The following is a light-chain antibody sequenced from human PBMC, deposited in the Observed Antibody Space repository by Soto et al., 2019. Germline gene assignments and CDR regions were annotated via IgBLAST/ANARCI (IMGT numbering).Light chain of an antibody. J-gene: IGKJ1*01. V-gene: IGKV2-30*01. CDR2: KVS. Sequence: DDVMTECRLSVAVALGQAASIGWRAREGLVYSDGNTYLNWFQQRPGQSPRRLIYKVSNRDSGVPDRFSGSRSGTDFTLKISRVEAEDVGVYYCMQGTHWPPTFGQGTTVDI. CDR1: EGLVYSDGNTY. CDR3: MQGTHWPPT.